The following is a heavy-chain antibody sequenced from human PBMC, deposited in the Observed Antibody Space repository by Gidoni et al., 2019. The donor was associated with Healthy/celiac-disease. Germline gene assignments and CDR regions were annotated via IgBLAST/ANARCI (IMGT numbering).Heavy chain of an antibody. CDR2: IYHSGST. CDR3: ARDQPRPYCSSALCDAFDI. CDR1: GYSISSGYY. D-gene: IGHD2-2*01. Sequence: QVQLQESGPGLVKPSETLSLTCAVSGYSISSGYYWGWIRQPPGKGLEWIGSIYHSGSTYYNPSLKSRVTISVDTSNNQFSLKLSSVTAADTAVYYCARDQPRPYCSSALCDAFDIWGQGTMVTVSS. J-gene: IGHJ3*02. V-gene: IGHV4-38-2*02.